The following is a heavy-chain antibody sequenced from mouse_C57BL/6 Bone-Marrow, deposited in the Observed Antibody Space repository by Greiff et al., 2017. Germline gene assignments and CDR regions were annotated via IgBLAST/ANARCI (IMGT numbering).Heavy chain of an antibody. D-gene: IGHD1-1*01. V-gene: IGHV1-80*01. Sequence: VKLQESGAELVKPGASVKISCKASGYAFSSYWMNWVKQRPGKGLEWIGQIYPGDGDTNYNGKFKGKATLTADKSSSTAYMQLSSLTSEDSAVYFCARGYYGRNYAMDYWGQGTSVTVSS. CDR2: IYPGDGDT. CDR1: GYAFSSYW. CDR3: ARGYYGRNYAMDY. J-gene: IGHJ4*01.